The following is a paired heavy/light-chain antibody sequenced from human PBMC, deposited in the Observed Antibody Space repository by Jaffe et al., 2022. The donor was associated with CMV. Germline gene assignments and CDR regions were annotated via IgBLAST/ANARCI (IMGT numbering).Heavy chain of an antibody. CDR2: ISASQYSI. J-gene: IGHJ6*03. D-gene: IGHD6-13*01. CDR1: GFAFSDFS. V-gene: IGHV3-21*01. Sequence: EVQLVESGGGLVKPGGSLRLSCAGSGFAFSDFSMSWVRQAPGKGLEWVAFISASQYSIYYADSVKGRFTISRDNAKNSLYLQMNSLRVEDTAVYYCARDIPAVLTYYMDVWGKGTTVTVSS. CDR3: ARDIPAVLTYYMDV.
Light chain of an antibody. CDR3: QVWDNDSDRV. CDR1: NIGSKN. J-gene: IGLJ3*02. CDR2: SDN. V-gene: IGLV3-21*04. Sequence: SYVLTQPPSVSVALGEAARITCGGYNIGSKNVHWYQQKPGQAPVLVMYSDNNRPSGIPERFSGSNSGNTATLTINRVEAGDEADFYCQVWDNDSDRVFGGGTKLTVL.